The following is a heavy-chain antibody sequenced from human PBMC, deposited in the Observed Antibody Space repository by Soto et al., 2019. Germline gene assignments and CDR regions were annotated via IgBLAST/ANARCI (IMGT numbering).Heavy chain of an antibody. D-gene: IGHD3-16*01. V-gene: IGHV3-23*01. CDR1: GFTFSSYS. CDR2: ITATGGTT. J-gene: IGHJ4*02. Sequence: GGSLRLSCAASGFTFSSYSMSWVRQAPGKGLEWVAHITATGGTTYYADSVKGRFTISRDTSRNTLYLQVHSLTAEDTAVYYCAKDRRAGGNSAFYFDFWGQGAQVTVSS. CDR3: AKDRRAGGNSAFYFDF.